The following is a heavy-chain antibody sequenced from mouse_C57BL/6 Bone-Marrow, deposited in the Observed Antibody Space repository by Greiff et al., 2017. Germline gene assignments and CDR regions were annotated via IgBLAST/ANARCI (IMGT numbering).Heavy chain of an antibody. J-gene: IGHJ2*01. D-gene: IGHD2-3*01. CDR2: IDPEIGDT. CDR1: GFNIKDDY. Sequence: VQLKQSGAELVRPGASVKLSCTASGFNIKDDYIHWVNQRPEQGLEWIGWIDPEIGDTPYASKFQGRATITSDTSSNTAYLQLISLTSEDTAVYYCSSCDGNYFDFWGQGTPLTVAS. V-gene: IGHV14-4*01. CDR3: SSCDGNYFDF.